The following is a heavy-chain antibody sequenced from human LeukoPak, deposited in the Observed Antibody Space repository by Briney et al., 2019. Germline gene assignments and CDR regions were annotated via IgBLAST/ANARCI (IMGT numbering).Heavy chain of an antibody. J-gene: IGHJ4*02. CDR2: VTHDGSDT. D-gene: IGHD1-26*01. Sequence: QAGGSLRLSCAASGFTFSNYGMHWVRQAPGKGLVWVSRVTHDGSDTSYADSVKGRFTISRDNAKNTLYLEMNSLRAEDTAVYYCARDTTPFGYSYDSWGQGTLVTVSS. CDR1: GFTFSNYG. CDR3: ARDTTPFGYSYDS. V-gene: IGHV3-74*01.